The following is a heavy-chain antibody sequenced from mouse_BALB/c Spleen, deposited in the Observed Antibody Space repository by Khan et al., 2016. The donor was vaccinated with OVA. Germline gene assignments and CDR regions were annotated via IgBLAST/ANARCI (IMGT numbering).Heavy chain of an antibody. Sequence: VQLKQSGAVLARPGASVKMSCKASGYIFTSYLIHWVKQRPGQGLEWIGDIYPGNSETTYNQRFKEKAKLTEGTSATPAYMELSSLTSEDSAVYYCTRGGYSSFAYWGQGTLGTVSA. CDR3: TRGGYSSFAY. D-gene: IGHD1-3*01. J-gene: IGHJ3*01. CDR1: GYIFTSYL. CDR2: IYPGNSET. V-gene: IGHV1-5*01.